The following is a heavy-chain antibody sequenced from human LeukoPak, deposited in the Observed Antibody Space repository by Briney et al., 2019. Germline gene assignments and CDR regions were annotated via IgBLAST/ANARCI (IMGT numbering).Heavy chain of an antibody. Sequence: SETLSLTCSVSGGSIKNNYWSWIRQPPGKALEWIGYVYSNGNTNYNPSLKSRVTMSIETSKNQFSLKVPSVTAADTAVYYCAGGTFDGPLYGTYWYFHVWGRGTLVTVSS. J-gene: IGHJ2*01. V-gene: IGHV4-59*01. D-gene: IGHD1-14*01. CDR3: AGGTFDGPLYGTYWYFHV. CDR1: GGSIKNNY. CDR2: VYSNGNT.